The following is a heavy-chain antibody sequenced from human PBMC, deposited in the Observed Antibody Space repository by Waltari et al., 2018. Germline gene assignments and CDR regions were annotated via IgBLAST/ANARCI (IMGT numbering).Heavy chain of an antibody. V-gene: IGHV3-23*01. Sequence: EVQLLMSGGGLVQPGGSLKLSCTASGFIFSNYAMPWVRQSPERGLECVSGISCHGVKTYYADAVKGRFTISRDNSKNTLFLQMDSLRAEDAALYFCAEDREAMSAMVTVTYFDSWGQGARVSVSS. CDR1: GFIFSNYA. CDR3: AEDREAMSAMVTVTYFDS. D-gene: IGHD5-18*01. J-gene: IGHJ4*02. CDR2: ISCHGVKT.